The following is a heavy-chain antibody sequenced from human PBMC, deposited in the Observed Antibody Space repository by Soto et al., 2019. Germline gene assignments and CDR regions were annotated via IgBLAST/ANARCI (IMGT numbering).Heavy chain of an antibody. Sequence: GGSLRLSCAASGFTFSSYAMHWVRQAPGKGLEWVAVISCDGSNKYYADSVKGRFTISRDNSKNTLYLQMNSLRAEDTAVYYCAREIEMAYYFDYWGQGTLVTVSS. CDR1: GFTFSSYA. CDR2: ISCDGSNK. J-gene: IGHJ4*02. V-gene: IGHV3-30-3*01. CDR3: AREIEMAYYFDY.